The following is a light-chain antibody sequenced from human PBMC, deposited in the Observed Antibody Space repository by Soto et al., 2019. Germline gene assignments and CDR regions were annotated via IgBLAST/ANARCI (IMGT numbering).Light chain of an antibody. CDR3: QQSYSTPLT. J-gene: IGKJ4*01. CDR1: QSISRY. Sequence: DIPMTQSPSSLSASVGDRVTITCRASQSISRYLNWYQQKPGKAPKLLIYTTSSLQTGVPSRFAGSGSGTDFTLTISGVQPEDFATYYCQQSYSTPLTFGGGTTVELK. V-gene: IGKV1-39*01. CDR2: TTS.